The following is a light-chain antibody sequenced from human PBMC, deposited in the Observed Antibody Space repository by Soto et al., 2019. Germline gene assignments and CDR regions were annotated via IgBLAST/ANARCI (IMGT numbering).Light chain of an antibody. CDR2: GAS. CDR3: HQYGSSSWT. CDR1: QSVFASQ. V-gene: IGKV3-20*01. J-gene: IGKJ1*01. Sequence: PGERATLSCRTSQSVFASQLAWYQQKPGQAPRLLIYGASSRATGIPDRFSGSGSGTDFTLTISRLEPEDFAVYYCHQYGSSSWTFGQGTKVDIK.